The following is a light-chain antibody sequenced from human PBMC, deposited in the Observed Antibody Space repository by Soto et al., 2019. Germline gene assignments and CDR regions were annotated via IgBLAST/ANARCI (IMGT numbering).Light chain of an antibody. CDR1: QSVSSK. J-gene: IGKJ1*01. CDR2: GAS. V-gene: IGKV3-15*01. Sequence: ETVMTQSPATLSVSLGERATLSCRASQSVSSKVAWYQQRPGQAPRLLIYGASTRATGIPARFSGSGSGTEFTRNISGLQSEDFAVYYWQQWNDWWTVGQGTKVEIK. CDR3: QQWNDWWT.